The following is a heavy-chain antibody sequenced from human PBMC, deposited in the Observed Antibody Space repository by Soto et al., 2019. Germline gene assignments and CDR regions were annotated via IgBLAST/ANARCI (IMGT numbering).Heavy chain of an antibody. CDR1: GGSISSSSYY. Sequence: PSETLSLTCTVSGGSISSSSYYWGWIRQPPGKGLEWIGSIYYSGSTYYNPSLKSRVTISVDTSKNQFSLKLSSVTAADTAVYYCASEIFGVVIGGNYFDYWGQGTLVTVSS. V-gene: IGHV4-39*01. J-gene: IGHJ4*02. D-gene: IGHD3-3*01. CDR2: IYYSGST. CDR3: ASEIFGVVIGGNYFDY.